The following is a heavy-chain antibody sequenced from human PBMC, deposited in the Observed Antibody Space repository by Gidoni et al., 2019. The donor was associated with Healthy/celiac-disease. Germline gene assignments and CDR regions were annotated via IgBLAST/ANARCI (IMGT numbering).Heavy chain of an antibody. Sequence: EVQLVESGGGLVKPGGSLRLSCAASGFTFSSYSMNWVRQAPGKGLEWVSSISSSSSYIYYADSVKGRFTISRDNAKNSLYLQMNSLRAEDTAVYYCARDDWGVYYYYYGMDVWGQGTTVTVSS. CDR3: ARDDWGVYYYYYGMDV. D-gene: IGHD3-9*01. CDR2: ISSSSSYI. CDR1: GFTFSSYS. J-gene: IGHJ6*02. V-gene: IGHV3-21*03.